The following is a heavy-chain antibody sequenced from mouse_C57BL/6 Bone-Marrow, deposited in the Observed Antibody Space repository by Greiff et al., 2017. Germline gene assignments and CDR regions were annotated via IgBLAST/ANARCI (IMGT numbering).Heavy chain of an antibody. D-gene: IGHD2-3*01. CDR3: ARSYDGYYPAWVAY. Sequence: QVQLQQPGAELMRPGSSVKLSCKASGYTFTSYWMDWVKQRPGQGLEWIGNIYPSDSETHYNQKFKDKATLTVDKSSSTAYMQRSSLPSEDSAVYYCARSYDGYYPAWVAYWGQGTLVTVSA. CDR1: GYTFTSYW. CDR2: IYPSDSET. J-gene: IGHJ3*01. V-gene: IGHV1-61*01.